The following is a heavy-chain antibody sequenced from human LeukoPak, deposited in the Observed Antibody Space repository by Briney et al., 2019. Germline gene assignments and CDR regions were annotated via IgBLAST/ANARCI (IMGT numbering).Heavy chain of an antibody. J-gene: IGHJ4*02. D-gene: IGHD4-23*01. V-gene: IGHV3-48*03. CDR3: IKVPKSRWGNYYFDY. CDR2: ISSSGGTK. Sequence: PGGSLTLSCAASRFTFSSYEVNWVRQAPGKGLEWVSYISSSGGTKYYADPVKGRFTISRDNAKDSLFLQMNSLRAEDTAVYYGIKVPKSRWGNYYFDYWGQGTLVTVSS. CDR1: RFTFSSYE.